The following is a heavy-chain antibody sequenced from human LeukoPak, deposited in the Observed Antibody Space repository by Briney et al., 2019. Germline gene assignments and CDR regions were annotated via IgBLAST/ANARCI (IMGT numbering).Heavy chain of an antibody. CDR2: ISWNSGSI. D-gene: IGHD6-13*01. V-gene: IGHV3-9*01. CDR1: GFTFADYA. CDR3: AKDIRGSSWFDAFDI. Sequence: PGGSLRLSCAASGFTFADYAMHWVRQAPGKGLEWVSGISWNSGSIGYADSVKGRFTISRDNAKNSLYLQMNSLRAEDTALYYCAKDIRGSSWFDAFDIWGQGTMVTVSS. J-gene: IGHJ3*02.